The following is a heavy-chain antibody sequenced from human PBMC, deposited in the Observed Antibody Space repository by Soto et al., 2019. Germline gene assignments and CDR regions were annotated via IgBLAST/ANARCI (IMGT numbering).Heavy chain of an antibody. CDR2: ILYTGYT. J-gene: IGHJ5*02. CDR3: ARERGEWFGDLLPHGWSEP. CDR1: GVSISDYY. V-gene: IGHV4-59*01. D-gene: IGHD3-10*01. Sequence: WETLSLTCTVSGVSISDYYWSWIRQAPGKGLEWIGYILYTGYTNYNPSLKSRITISIDTSRNQFSLRLSSVTAADTAVYYCARERGEWFGDLLPHGWSEPWRQGTRVTVSS.